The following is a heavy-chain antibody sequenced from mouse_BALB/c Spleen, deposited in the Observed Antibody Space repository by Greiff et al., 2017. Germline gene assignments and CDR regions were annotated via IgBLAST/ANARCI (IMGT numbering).Heavy chain of an antibody. D-gene: IGHD2-2*01. CDR1: GYTFPSYF. J-gene: IGHJ4*01. CDR3: TRRGYYGYDYYYAMDY. Sequence: QVQLKESGAELVKPGASVKLSCKASGYTFPSYFMSWVKQRPGQGLEWIGEINPSNGGTNFNEKFKSKATLTVDKSSSTAYMQLSSLTSEDSAVYYCTRRGYYGYDYYYAMDYWGQGTSVTVAA. V-gene: IGHV1S81*02. CDR2: INPSNGGT.